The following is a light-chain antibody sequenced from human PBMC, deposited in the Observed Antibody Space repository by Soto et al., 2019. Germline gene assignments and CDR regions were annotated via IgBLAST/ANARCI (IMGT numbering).Light chain of an antibody. CDR1: DNIFSS. V-gene: IGKV1-5*03. CDR3: QQYKSYSLT. Sequence: DLQLTQSPSSVSASVGDSVTISSRASDNIFSSLAWYQQTPGKAPKLLIYKASSLQSGVPSRFRGRGSGTEFTLPISRLQPDDFSTYYCQQYKSYSLTFGGGTKVDIK. J-gene: IGKJ4*01. CDR2: KAS.